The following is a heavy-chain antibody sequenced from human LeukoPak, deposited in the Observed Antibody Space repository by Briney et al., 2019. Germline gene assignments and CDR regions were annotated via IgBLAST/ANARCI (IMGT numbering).Heavy chain of an antibody. CDR1: GGSFSGYY. CDR2: INHSGST. J-gene: IGHJ4*02. Sequence: SETLSLTCAVYGGSFSGYYWSWIRQPPGKGLEWIGEINHSGSTNYNPSLKSRVTISADTSKNQFSLKLSSVTAADTAVYYCARGRSAVAGNYWGQGTLVTVSS. CDR3: ARGRSAVAGNY. D-gene: IGHD6-19*01. V-gene: IGHV4-34*01.